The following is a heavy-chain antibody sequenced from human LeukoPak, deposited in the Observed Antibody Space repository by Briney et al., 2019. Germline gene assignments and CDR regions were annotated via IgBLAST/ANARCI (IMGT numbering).Heavy chain of an antibody. CDR3: ARYRSTVTTTRSWGWFDP. CDR1: GGSFSGYY. V-gene: IGHV4-34*01. CDR2: INHSGST. Sequence: SETLSLTCAVYGGSFSGYYWSWIRQPPGKGLEWIGEINHSGSTNYNPSLKSRVTISVDASKNQFSLKLSSVTAADTAVYYCARYRSTVTTTRSWGWFDPWGQGTLVTVSS. D-gene: IGHD4-17*01. J-gene: IGHJ5*02.